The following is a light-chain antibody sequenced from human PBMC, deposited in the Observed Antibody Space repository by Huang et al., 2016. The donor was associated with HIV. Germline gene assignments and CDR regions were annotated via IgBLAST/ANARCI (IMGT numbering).Light chain of an antibody. CDR2: WAS. Sequence: DIVMTQSIDSLAVSLGERATINCRSSQIVLYSSNNKNYLAWYQQKAGQPPKLLFFWASSRESGFPGRFSGSGSGTNFTLTINDLQTEDVATYYCQQYYSPPLTFGGGTRVEIK. J-gene: IGKJ4*01. CDR1: QIVLYSSNNKNY. CDR3: QQYYSPPLT. V-gene: IGKV4-1*01.